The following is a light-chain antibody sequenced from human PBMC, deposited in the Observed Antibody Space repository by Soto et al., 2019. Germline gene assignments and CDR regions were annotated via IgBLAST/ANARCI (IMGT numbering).Light chain of an antibody. Sequence: ILLTQSPATLSLSPGERATLSCWASQNVLSKSLVWYQQKPGQAPRLLIYGASTRATGIPARFSGSGSGTEFTLTISSLQSEDFEVYYCQQYNNWPQTFGQGTKVDIK. J-gene: IGKJ1*01. CDR2: GAS. CDR1: QNVLSKS. CDR3: QQYNNWPQT. V-gene: IGKV3-15*01.